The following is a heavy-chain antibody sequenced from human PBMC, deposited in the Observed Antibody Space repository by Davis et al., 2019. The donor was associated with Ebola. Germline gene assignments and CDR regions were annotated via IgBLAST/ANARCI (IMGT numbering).Heavy chain of an antibody. Sequence: SETLSLTCAVSGGSISSSNWWSWVRQPPGRGLEWIGEIYHSGSTNYNPSLKSRVTISVDTSKNQFSLKLSSVTAADTAVYYCARYSGAYYYGMDVWGQGTTVTVSS. J-gene: IGHJ6*02. CDR2: IYHSGST. V-gene: IGHV4-4*02. CDR3: ARYSGAYYYGMDV. D-gene: IGHD1-26*01. CDR1: GGSISSSNW.